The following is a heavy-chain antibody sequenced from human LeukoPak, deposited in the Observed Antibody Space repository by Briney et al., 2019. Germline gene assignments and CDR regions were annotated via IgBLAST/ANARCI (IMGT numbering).Heavy chain of an antibody. D-gene: IGHD6-13*01. V-gene: IGHV5-51*01. CDR1: GYSFTSYW. CDR3: ARARGNSWSYFDS. Sequence: GESLKISCKGSGYSFTSYWIGWVRQMPGKGLEWMGIILPGDSDTRDSPSFQGQVTISVDKSISTAYLQWSSLRASDTAIYYCARARGNSWSYFDSWGQGTLVIVSS. J-gene: IGHJ4*02. CDR2: ILPGDSDT.